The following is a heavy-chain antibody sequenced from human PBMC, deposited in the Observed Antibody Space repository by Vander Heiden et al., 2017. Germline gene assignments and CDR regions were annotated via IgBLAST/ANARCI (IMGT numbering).Heavy chain of an antibody. J-gene: IGHJ4*02. V-gene: IGHV3-23*01. Sequence: EVQLLESGGGLVQPGGSLRLSCRASGFTFSNYAMIWVRQAPGKGLEWVSLISGSGEGTFYAESVKGRFTISRDSPRNTLYLQMNRLRAEDTAIYFCAKGLGGVLPLSRSSDFWGQGTLVTVSS. CDR1: GFTFSNYA. CDR3: AKGLGGVLPLSRSSDF. CDR2: ISGSGEGT. D-gene: IGHD3-16*01.